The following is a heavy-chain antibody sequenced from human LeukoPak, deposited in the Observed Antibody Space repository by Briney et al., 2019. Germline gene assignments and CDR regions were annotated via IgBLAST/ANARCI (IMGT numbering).Heavy chain of an antibody. V-gene: IGHV1-24*01. CDR1: GYSLTEVS. D-gene: IGHD6-19*01. CDR2: FDPEDGEA. CDR3: VTDIRSGWRNY. Sequence: GASVKVSCKVSGYSLTEVSMHWVRQAPGKGLEWMGGFDPEDGEAIYAQKVQGRLTMTEDTSIDTAFMELRSLKSEDTAIYYCVTDIRSGWRNYWGQGTLITVSS. J-gene: IGHJ4*02.